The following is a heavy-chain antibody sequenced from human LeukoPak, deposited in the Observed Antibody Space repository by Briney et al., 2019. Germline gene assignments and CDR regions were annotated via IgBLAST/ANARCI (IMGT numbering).Heavy chain of an antibody. Sequence: GESLMISCQGSGYRFTSYWIGWVRRMPGKGLEWMGIIYPRDSDTRYSPSFQGQVTVSADKSISTAYLQWNTLEASDTAMYYCARRQYSGYDFDFWGQGTLVTVSS. D-gene: IGHD5-12*01. CDR3: ARRQYSGYDFDF. CDR1: GYRFTSYW. CDR2: IYPRDSDT. J-gene: IGHJ4*02. V-gene: IGHV5-51*01.